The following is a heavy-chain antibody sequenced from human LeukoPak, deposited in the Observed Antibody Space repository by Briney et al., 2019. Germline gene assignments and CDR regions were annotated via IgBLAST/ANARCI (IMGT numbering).Heavy chain of an antibody. CDR1: GGSISSSSYY. D-gene: IGHD2-2*01. J-gene: IGHJ4*02. V-gene: IGHV4-39*02. Sequence: PSETLSLTCTVSGGSISSSSYYWGWIRQPPGKGLEWIGSIYYSGSTYYNPSLKSRVTISVDTSKNQFSLKLSSVTAADTAVYYCAREIVPADWGQGTLVTVSS. CDR3: AREIVPAD. CDR2: IYYSGST.